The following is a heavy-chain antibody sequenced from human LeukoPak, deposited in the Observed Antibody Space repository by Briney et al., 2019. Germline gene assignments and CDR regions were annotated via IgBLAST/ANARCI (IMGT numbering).Heavy chain of an antibody. Sequence: SETLSLTCTVSGGSISSSYWSWIRQPPGKGLEWIGYIYYSGSTDYNPSFKSRVAISVDTSKNQFSLKLSSVTAADTAVYYCATWGIAVAGTFDYWGQGTLVTVST. CDR2: IYYSGST. CDR3: ATWGIAVAGTFDY. V-gene: IGHV4-59*08. D-gene: IGHD6-19*01. CDR1: GGSISSSY. J-gene: IGHJ4*02.